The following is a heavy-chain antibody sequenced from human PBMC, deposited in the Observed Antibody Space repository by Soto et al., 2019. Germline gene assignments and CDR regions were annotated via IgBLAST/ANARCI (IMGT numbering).Heavy chain of an antibody. Sequence: QVQLQQWGAGLLKPSETLSLTCAVYGGSFSGYYWSWIRQPPGKGLEWIGEINHRGSTNYNPSLTRRVTISVDTSMNRVSLKLSSVTAADTAVNYCAGGIAVAGPSEFDYWGQGSLVAVSS. D-gene: IGHD6-19*01. CDR3: AGGIAVAGPSEFDY. CDR1: GGSFSGYY. J-gene: IGHJ4*02. V-gene: IGHV4-34*01. CDR2: INHRGST.